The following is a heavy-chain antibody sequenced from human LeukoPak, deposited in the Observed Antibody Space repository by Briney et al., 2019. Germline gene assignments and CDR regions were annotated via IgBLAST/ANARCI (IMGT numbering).Heavy chain of an antibody. V-gene: IGHV4-4*07. CDR1: GGSMSDNC. J-gene: IGHJ3*02. Sequence: SETLSLTCSVSGGSMSDNCWSWIRQCAGRGLEWIGRVFTIGTTKYNPALESRVTMSADTSKNQFSLKLTSVTAADTAVYYCARFKWNGERAFDIWGQGTMVTVSS. D-gene: IGHD1-1*01. CDR2: VFTIGTT. CDR3: ARFKWNGERAFDI.